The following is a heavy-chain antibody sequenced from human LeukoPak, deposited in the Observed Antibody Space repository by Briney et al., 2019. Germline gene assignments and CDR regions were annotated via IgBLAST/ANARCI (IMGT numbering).Heavy chain of an antibody. Sequence: ASVKVSCKASGYTFTGYYMHWVRQAPGQGLEWMGWINPNSGGTNYAQKFQRRVTMTRDTSISTAYMELSRLRSDDTAVYYCARDGSGSTGYNWFDPWGQGTLVTVSS. V-gene: IGHV1-2*02. J-gene: IGHJ5*02. CDR2: INPNSGGT. CDR1: GYTFTGYY. CDR3: ARDGSGSTGYNWFDP. D-gene: IGHD3-10*01.